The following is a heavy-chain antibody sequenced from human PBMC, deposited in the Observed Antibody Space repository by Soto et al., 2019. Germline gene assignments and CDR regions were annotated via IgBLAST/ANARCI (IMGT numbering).Heavy chain of an antibody. CDR3: ARRRWFDP. Sequence: SETLSLTCTVSGGSISSYYWSWIRQPPGKGLEWIGYIYYSGSTNYNPSLKSRVTISVDTSKNQFSLKLSSVTAADTAVYYCARRRWFDPWGQGTLVTVSS. V-gene: IGHV4-59*08. CDR2: IYYSGST. CDR1: GGSISSYY. J-gene: IGHJ5*02.